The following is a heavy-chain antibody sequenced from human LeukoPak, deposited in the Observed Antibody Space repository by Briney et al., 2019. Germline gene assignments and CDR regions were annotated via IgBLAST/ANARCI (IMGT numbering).Heavy chain of an antibody. CDR2: INTKSGRT. J-gene: IGHJ5*02. D-gene: IGHD3-3*01. V-gene: IGHV1-2*02. Sequence: ASVRVSCKTSGYSFTDYYIHWVRQAPGQGLEWMGWINTKSGRTSSARKFQGRVTMTRDPSITTVYMDMAWLTSDDTAIYFCARADFIDAGPYLIGPWGQGTLVAVSS. CDR3: ARADFIDAGPYLIGP. CDR1: GYSFTDYY.